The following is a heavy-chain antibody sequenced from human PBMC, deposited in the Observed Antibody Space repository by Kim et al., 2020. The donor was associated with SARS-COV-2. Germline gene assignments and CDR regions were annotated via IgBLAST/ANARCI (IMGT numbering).Heavy chain of an antibody. Sequence: SETLSLTCTVSHGSMSNYYWSWVRQPPGKGLEWVGYIYYSGNTNYNPSLTSRLSISIDTSRNQFSLKLTSVTAADTAVYYCAGVSSGHLTYWGQGTLVTVSS. J-gene: IGHJ4*02. CDR2: IYYSGNT. V-gene: IGHV4-59*08. CDR1: HGSMSNYY. CDR3: AGVSSGHLTY. D-gene: IGHD3-22*01.